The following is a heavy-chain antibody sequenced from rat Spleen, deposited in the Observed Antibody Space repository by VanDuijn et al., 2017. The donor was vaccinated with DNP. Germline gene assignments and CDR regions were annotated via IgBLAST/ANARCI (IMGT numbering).Heavy chain of an antibody. CDR1: GFTFSAYY. CDR3: VRWNSGHFDY. CDR2: IGSAAYAP. Sequence: EVQLVESGGGLVQPGRSLKLSCAASGFTFSAYYMAWVRQAPAKGLEWVAYIGSAAYAPYYGDSVKGRVTISRDNAKSTLYLQMNSLRSEDMATYYCVRWNSGHFDYWGQGVMVTVSS. V-gene: IGHV5-22*01. J-gene: IGHJ2*01. D-gene: IGHD4-3*01.